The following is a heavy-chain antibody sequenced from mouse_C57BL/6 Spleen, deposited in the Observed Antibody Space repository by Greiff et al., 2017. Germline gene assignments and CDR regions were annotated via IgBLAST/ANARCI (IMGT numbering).Heavy chain of an antibody. J-gene: IGHJ1*03. CDR2: ISSGGSYT. D-gene: IGHD2-4*01. V-gene: IGHV5-6*02. CDR1: GFTFSSYG. CDR3: ARRYDYESHWYFEV. Sequence: EVKLVESGGDLVKPGGSLKLSCAASGFTFSSYGMSWVRQTPDKRLEWVATISSGGSYTYYPDRVKGRFTISRDNAKNTLYLQMSSLKSEDTAMYYCARRYDYESHWYFEVWGTGTTVTVSS.